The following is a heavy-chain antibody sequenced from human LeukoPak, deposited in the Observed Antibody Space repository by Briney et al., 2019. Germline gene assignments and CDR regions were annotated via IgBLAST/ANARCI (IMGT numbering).Heavy chain of an antibody. J-gene: IGHJ6*03. Sequence: SVKSSCKASGGTFSSYAISWVRQAPGQGLEWMGRIIPILGIANYAQKFQGRVTVTADKSTSTAYMELSSLRSEDTAVYYCARGFPIRLGADWSGAVSLYYMDVWGKGTTVTVSS. D-gene: IGHD3-16*01. CDR2: IIPILGIA. CDR1: GGTFSSYA. V-gene: IGHV1-69*04. CDR3: ARGFPIRLGADWSGAVSLYYMDV.